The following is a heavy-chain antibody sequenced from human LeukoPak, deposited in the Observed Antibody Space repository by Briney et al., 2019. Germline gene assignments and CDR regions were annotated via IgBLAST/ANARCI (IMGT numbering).Heavy chain of an antibody. V-gene: IGHV4-34*01. CDR3: VRGPTDTFHDFDY. Sequence: SETLSLTCAVYGGSFSGYYWSWIRRPPGKGLEWIGEINHSGSTNYNPSLKSRVTISVDTSKNQFSLKLSSVTAADTAVYFCVRGPTDTFHDFDYWGQGTMVTVSS. J-gene: IGHJ4*02. CDR2: INHSGST. CDR1: GGSFSGYY.